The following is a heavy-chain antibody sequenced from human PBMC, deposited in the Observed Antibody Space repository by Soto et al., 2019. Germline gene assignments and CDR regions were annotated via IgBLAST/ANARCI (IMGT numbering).Heavy chain of an antibody. D-gene: IGHD6-19*01. J-gene: IGHJ5*02. Sequence: SGPTLVNPTQTLTLTCIFSGFSLRTSLVGVGWIRQPPGKALEWLGFIYWNDDKRYSPSLKSRLTITKDTSKNQVVLTMTNMDPVDTATYYCSKSGSSGWYGWFGPWGQGPLVTVSS. CDR2: IYWNDDK. CDR1: GFSLRTSLVG. CDR3: SKSGSSGWYGWFGP. V-gene: IGHV2-5*01.